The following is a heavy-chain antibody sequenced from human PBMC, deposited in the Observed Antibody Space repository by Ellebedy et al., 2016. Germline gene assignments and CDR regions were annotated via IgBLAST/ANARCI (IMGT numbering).Heavy chain of an antibody. CDR3: ASAALYYYYYYMDV. CDR2: IIPIFGTA. CDR1: GGTFSSYA. V-gene: IGHV1-69*13. D-gene: IGHD6-25*01. J-gene: IGHJ6*03. Sequence: SVKVSXXASGGTFSSYAISWVRQAPGQGLEWMGGIIPIFGTANYAQKFQGRVTITADESTSTAYMELSSLRSEDTAVYYCASAALYYYYYYMDVWGKGTTVTVSS.